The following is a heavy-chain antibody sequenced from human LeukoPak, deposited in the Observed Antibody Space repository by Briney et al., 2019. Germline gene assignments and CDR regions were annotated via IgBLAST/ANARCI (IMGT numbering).Heavy chain of an antibody. J-gene: IGHJ6*03. CDR1: GYTFTGYY. D-gene: IGHD6-19*01. Sequence: ASVKVSCKASGYTFTGYYMHWVRQAPGQGLKWMGWINPNSGGTDYAQKFQGRVTMTRDTSISTAYMELSSLRSDDTAVYYCARGVYSSGLYYYMDVWGKGTTVTVSS. CDR3: ARGVYSSGLYYYMDV. V-gene: IGHV1-2*02. CDR2: INPNSGGT.